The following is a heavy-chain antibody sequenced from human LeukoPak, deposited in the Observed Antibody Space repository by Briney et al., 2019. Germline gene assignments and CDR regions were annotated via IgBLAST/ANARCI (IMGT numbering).Heavy chain of an antibody. CDR3: ARDGIYDFWSGYGPFDY. Sequence: GGSLRLSCVVSGFTFSTSAMSWVRQAPGKGLEWVSGISESGGSTYYADSVKGRFTSSRDNAKNSLYLQMNSLRAEDTAVYYCARDGIYDFWSGYGPFDYWGQGTLVTVSS. V-gene: IGHV3-23*01. D-gene: IGHD3-3*01. CDR2: ISESGGST. J-gene: IGHJ4*02. CDR1: GFTFSTSA.